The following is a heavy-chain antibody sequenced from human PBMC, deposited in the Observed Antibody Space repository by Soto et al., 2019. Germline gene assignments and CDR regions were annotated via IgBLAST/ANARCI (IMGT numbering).Heavy chain of an antibody. D-gene: IGHD3-3*01. J-gene: IGHJ6*02. CDR2: ISSSSSYI. V-gene: IGHV3-21*01. Sequence: EVQLVESGGGLVKPGGSLRLSCAASGFTFSSYSMNWVRQAPGKGLEWVSSISSSSSYIYYADSVKGRFTISRDNAKNSLYLQMNSLRGEDTAVYYCARDVGFWSGSEDYYYGMDVWGQGTTVTVSS. CDR1: GFTFSSYS. CDR3: ARDVGFWSGSEDYYYGMDV.